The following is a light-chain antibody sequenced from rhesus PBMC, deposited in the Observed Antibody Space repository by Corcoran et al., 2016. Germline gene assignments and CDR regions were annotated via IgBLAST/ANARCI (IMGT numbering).Light chain of an antibody. CDR1: QGISTY. J-gene: IGKJ1*01. CDR3: LPYNNEPPT. V-gene: IGKV1-43*02. CDR2: AAS. Sequence: DIQMTQSPSSLSASVGDRATITCRASQGISTYLNWYQLIPGKVPKRLVYAASSLESGVPSRFSGSGSRTDFTHTIRSLEHRDFATDDCLPYNNEPPTFGRGTKVEIK.